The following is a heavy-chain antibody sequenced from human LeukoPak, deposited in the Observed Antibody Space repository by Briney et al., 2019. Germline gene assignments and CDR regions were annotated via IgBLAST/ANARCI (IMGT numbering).Heavy chain of an antibody. D-gene: IGHD3-3*01. CDR2: INHSGST. J-gene: IGHJ3*02. CDR3: ARQRALDTIFGVVIDAFDI. Sequence: SETLSLTCAVYGGSFSGYYWSWIRQPPGKGLEWIGEINHSGSTNYNPSLKSRVTISVDTSKNQFSLKLSSVTAADTAVYYCARQRALDTIFGVVIDAFDIWGQGTMVTVSS. V-gene: IGHV4-34*01. CDR1: GGSFSGYY.